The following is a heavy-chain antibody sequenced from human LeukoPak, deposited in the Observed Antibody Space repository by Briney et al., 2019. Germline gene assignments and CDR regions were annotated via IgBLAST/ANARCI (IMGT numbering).Heavy chain of an antibody. Sequence: SGGSLRLSCAASGFTFSSYSMNWVRQAPGKGLEWVSSISSSSSYIYYADSVKGRFTIPRDNAKNSLYLQMNSLRAEDTAVYYCARDLEGYYDSSGYYPGGYWGQGTLVTVSS. D-gene: IGHD3-22*01. CDR3: ARDLEGYYDSSGYYPGGY. V-gene: IGHV3-21*01. J-gene: IGHJ4*02. CDR2: ISSSSSYI. CDR1: GFTFSSYS.